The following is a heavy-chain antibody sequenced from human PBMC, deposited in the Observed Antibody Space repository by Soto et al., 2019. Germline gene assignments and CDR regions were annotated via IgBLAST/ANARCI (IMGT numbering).Heavy chain of an antibody. CDR1: GYTFTSYD. D-gene: IGHD3-10*01. CDR2: MNPNSGNT. V-gene: IGHV1-8*01. J-gene: IGHJ6*02. Sequence: QVQLVQSGAEVKKPGASVKVSCKASGYTFTSYDVIWVRQATGQGLEWMGWMNPNSGNTGYAQNFQARVTMTRNTPISTAYMAVNDLRSEDTAVYYCARSRGDGGMDVWGQGTTVTVSS. CDR3: ARSRGDGGMDV.